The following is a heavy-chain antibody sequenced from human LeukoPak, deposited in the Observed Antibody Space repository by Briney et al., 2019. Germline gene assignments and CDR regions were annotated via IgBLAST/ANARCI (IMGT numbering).Heavy chain of an antibody. D-gene: IGHD3-22*01. Sequence: PSETLSLTCTVAGGSISSGSYYWRWLRQPAGTGLEWLGRIYTYASTNYIPSLKSRVTISVDTSKNQFSLKLSSVTAADTAVYYCAGSFLLDSSGYYRDYWGQGTLVTVSS. CDR1: GGSISSGSYY. CDR3: AGSFLLDSSGYYRDY. J-gene: IGHJ4*02. V-gene: IGHV4-61*02. CDR2: IYTYAST.